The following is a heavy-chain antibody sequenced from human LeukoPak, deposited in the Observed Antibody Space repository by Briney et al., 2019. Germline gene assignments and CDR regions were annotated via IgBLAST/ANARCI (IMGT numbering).Heavy chain of an antibody. D-gene: IGHD1-26*01. Sequence: GESLKISCKGSGYSFTSYWIGWVRQMPGEGLEWMGIIYPGDSDTRYSPSFQGQVTISADQSISTAYLQWSSLKASDTAMYYCARLGRKWELLSDAFDIWGQGTMVTVSS. J-gene: IGHJ3*02. V-gene: IGHV5-51*01. CDR2: IYPGDSDT. CDR3: ARLGRKWELLSDAFDI. CDR1: GYSFTSYW.